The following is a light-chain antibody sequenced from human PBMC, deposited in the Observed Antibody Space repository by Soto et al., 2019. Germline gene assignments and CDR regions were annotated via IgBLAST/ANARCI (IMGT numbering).Light chain of an antibody. Sequence: AIRMTQSPSSLSASTGDRVTITCRASQGISSYLAWYQQKPGKAPKLLIYAASTMQSGIPSRSSGSGSGTEFTLTISSLQSEDFAVYYCQQHKNWPRTFGQGTKVDIK. CDR2: AAS. J-gene: IGKJ1*01. V-gene: IGKV1-8*01. CDR1: QGISSY. CDR3: QQHKNWPRT.